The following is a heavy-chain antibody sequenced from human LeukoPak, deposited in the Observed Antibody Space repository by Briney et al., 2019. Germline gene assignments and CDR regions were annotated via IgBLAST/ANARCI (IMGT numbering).Heavy chain of an antibody. CDR1: GFTFSSYS. CDR3: AKDGRIVGTPF. Sequence: GGSLRLSCAASGFTFSSYSMNWVRQAPGKGLEWVSSISSSSSYIYYADSVKGRFTISRDNAKNSLYLQMNSLRAEDTAVYYCAKDGRIVGTPFWGQGTMVTVSS. V-gene: IGHV3-21*01. J-gene: IGHJ3*01. D-gene: IGHD1-26*01. CDR2: ISSSSSYI.